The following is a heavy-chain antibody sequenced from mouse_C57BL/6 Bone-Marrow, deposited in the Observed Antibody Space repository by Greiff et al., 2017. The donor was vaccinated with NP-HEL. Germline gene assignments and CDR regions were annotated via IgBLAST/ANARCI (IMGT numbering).Heavy chain of an antibody. Sequence: VKLQESGAELVRPGTSVKVSCKASGYAFTNYLIEWVKQRPGQGLEWIGVINPGSGGTNYNEKFKGKATLTADKSSSTAYMQLSSRTSEDSAVYFCARGGIYYDYAWFAYWGQGTLVTVSA. V-gene: IGHV1-54*01. D-gene: IGHD2-4*01. CDR2: INPGSGGT. CDR3: ARGGIYYDYAWFAY. CDR1: GYAFTNYL. J-gene: IGHJ3*01.